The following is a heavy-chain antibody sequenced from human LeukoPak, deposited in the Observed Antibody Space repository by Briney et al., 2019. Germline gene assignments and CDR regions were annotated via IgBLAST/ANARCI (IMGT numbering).Heavy chain of an antibody. V-gene: IGHV4-4*07. CDR2: IYTSGST. CDR3: ARGYLDNYYYYYYMDV. J-gene: IGHJ6*03. CDR1: GGSISSYY. Sequence: SETLSLTCTVSGGSISSYYWSWIRQPAGKGLEWIGRIYTSGSTNYNPSLKSRVTMSVDTSKNQFSLKLSSVTAADTAVYYCARGYLDNYYYYYYMDVWGKGTTVTISS. D-gene: IGHD3/OR15-3a*01.